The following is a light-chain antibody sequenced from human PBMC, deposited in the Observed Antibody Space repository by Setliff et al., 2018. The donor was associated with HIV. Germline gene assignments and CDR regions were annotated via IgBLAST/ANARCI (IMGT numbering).Light chain of an antibody. Sequence: QSALTQPASVSGSPGQSITISCTGTSGDIGRYNLVSWYQQYPGKAPKLMIYQATKRPSGVSNRFSGSKSGNTASLTISGLQAEDEADYYCSSYTTTYTYVFGTGTKVTVL. CDR1: SGDIGRYNL. J-gene: IGLJ1*01. V-gene: IGLV2-14*02. CDR3: SSYTTTYTYV. CDR2: QAT.